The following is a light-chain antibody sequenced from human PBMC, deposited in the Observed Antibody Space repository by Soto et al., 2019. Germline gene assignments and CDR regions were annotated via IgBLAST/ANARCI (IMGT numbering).Light chain of an antibody. CDR2: KAS. Sequence: DIQMTQSPSTLSASVGDRVTITCRASQSISSWLAWYQQKPGKAPKLLIYKASSLESGVPSRFSGSGSGTEFTLTIRSLQPDDFATDYCQQYNSYSQGAWTFGQGTKVEIK. CDR3: QQYNSYSQGAWT. V-gene: IGKV1-5*03. J-gene: IGKJ1*01. CDR1: QSISSW.